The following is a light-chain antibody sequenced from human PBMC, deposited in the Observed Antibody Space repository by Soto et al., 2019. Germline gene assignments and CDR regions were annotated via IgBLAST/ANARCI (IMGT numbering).Light chain of an antibody. Sequence: DVVMTQSPLSLPVTLGQPAPISCRSSQSLVFSNGNTYLNWFQQRPGQSPRRLIYKVSNWVSGVPDRFSGSGSGSDFTLKISSVEPEDVGLYYCIQSPHPWTFGQGTKVEIK. CDR2: KVS. V-gene: IGKV2D-30*01. J-gene: IGKJ1*01. CDR1: QSLVFSNGNTY. CDR3: IQSPHPWT.